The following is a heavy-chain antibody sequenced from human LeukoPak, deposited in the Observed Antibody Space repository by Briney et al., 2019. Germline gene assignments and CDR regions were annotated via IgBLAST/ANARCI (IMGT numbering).Heavy chain of an antibody. CDR1: GFTFSSYA. J-gene: IGHJ4*02. V-gene: IGHV3-30*04. Sequence: GRSLRLSCAASGFTFSSYAMHWVRQAPGKGLEWVAVISYDGSNKYYADSVKGRFTISRDNSKNTLYLQMNSLRAEDTAVYYCAKAPSLAGYYFDYWGQGTLVTVSS. CDR3: AKAPSLAGYYFDY. CDR2: ISYDGSNK.